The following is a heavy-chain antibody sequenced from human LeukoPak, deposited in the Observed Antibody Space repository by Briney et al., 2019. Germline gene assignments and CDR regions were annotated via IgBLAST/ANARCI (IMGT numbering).Heavy chain of an antibody. CDR3: ARDEAGTGYFDY. CDR2: INPNSGGT. D-gene: IGHD6-19*01. J-gene: IGHJ4*02. V-gene: IGHV1-2*02. Sequence: ASVKVSCKTSGYTFTGYYMHWVRQAPGQGLEWMGWINPNSGGTNCAQKFQGRVTMTRDTSISTAYMELSRLRSDDTAVYYCARDEAGTGYFDYWGQGTLVTVSS. CDR1: GYTFTGYY.